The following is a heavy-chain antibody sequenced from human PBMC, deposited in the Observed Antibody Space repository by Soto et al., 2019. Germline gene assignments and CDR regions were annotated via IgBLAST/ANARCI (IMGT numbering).Heavy chain of an antibody. J-gene: IGHJ4*02. CDR2: ISPGDSDA. Sequence: GESLKISCKGSGYNFIGSWIGWVRQMPGKGLDWMGIISPGDSDARYSPAFQGQVTMSVDKSIGTAYLQWNSLQASDTAMYYCARLVVWDRSGSYQSDYFDFWGQGTLVTVSS. V-gene: IGHV5-51*01. CDR1: GYNFIGSW. CDR3: ARLVVWDRSGSYQSDYFDF. D-gene: IGHD3-22*01.